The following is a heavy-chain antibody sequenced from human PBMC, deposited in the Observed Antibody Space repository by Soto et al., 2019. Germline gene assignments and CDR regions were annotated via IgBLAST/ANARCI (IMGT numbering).Heavy chain of an antibody. V-gene: IGHV3-30-3*01. CDR2: ISYDGNTQ. D-gene: IGHD2-15*01. CDR3: ARIVVEVSVNDGMDV. CDR1: GSTVRNYA. J-gene: IGHJ6*02. Sequence: GGSLRLSCAAAGSTVRNYAFHWVRQAPGKGLEWVAAISYDGNTQYYADSVKGRLTTSRDDSKNMLYLQMNSLTAEDTAVYYCARIVVEVSVNDGMDVWGQGTTVTVSS.